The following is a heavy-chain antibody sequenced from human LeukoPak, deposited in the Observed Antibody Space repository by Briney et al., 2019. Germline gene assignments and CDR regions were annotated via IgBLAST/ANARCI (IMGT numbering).Heavy chain of an antibody. CDR2: ISAYNGNT. D-gene: IGHD2-8*01. J-gene: IGHJ4*02. CDR1: VYTFTSYG. V-gene: IGHV1-18*01. CDR3: ATVGSNGYWTSLLGE. Sequence: GASVKVSCKASVYTFTSYGISWVRQAPGQGLEWMGWISAYNGNTNYPQKFQDRVSITSDTSISTAYMELTSLKSDEKGVYYCATVGSNGYWTSLLGEWGQGTLVTVSS.